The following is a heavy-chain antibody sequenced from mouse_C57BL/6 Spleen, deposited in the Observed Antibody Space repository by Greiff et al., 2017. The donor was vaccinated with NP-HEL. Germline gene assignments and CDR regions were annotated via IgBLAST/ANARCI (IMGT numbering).Heavy chain of an antibody. CDR1: GFTFSSYG. Sequence: EVRLVESGGGLVQPGGSLKLSCAASGFTFSSYGMSWVRQTPDKRLELVATINSNGGSPYYPDSVKGRFTISRDNAKNTLYLQMSSLKSEDTAMYYCARMARTINWRQGTTLSVSS. CDR2: INSNGGSP. J-gene: IGHJ2*01. CDR3: ARMARTIN. V-gene: IGHV5-6-3*01.